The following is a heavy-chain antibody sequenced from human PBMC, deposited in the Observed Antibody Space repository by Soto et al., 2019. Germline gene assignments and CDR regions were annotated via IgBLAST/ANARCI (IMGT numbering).Heavy chain of an antibody. V-gene: IGHV3-53*01. CDR3: ARDRSSSCCYYYGMDV. CDR2: TYSGGRT. Sequence: GGSLRLSCAASGFTVSSNFMSWVRQAPGKGLEWVSVTYSGGRTYYADSVKGRFTISRDNSKNTVYLQMNSLRAEDTAVYYCARDRSSSCCYYYGMDVWGQGTTVTVSS. J-gene: IGHJ6*02. CDR1: GFTVSSNF. D-gene: IGHD6-13*01.